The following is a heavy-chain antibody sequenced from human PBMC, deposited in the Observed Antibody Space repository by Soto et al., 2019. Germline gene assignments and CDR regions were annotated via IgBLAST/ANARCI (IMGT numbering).Heavy chain of an antibody. CDR3: ASPSRTSITMVRGVTYES. CDR1: GGSFSGYY. D-gene: IGHD3-10*01. V-gene: IGHV4-34*01. J-gene: IGHJ4*02. Sequence: SETLSLTCAVYGGSFSGYYWSWIRQPPGKGLEWIGEINHSGSTNYNPSLKSRVTISVDTSKNQFSLKLSSVTAADTAVYYCASPSRTSITMVRGVTYESWGQGTLVTVSS. CDR2: INHSGST.